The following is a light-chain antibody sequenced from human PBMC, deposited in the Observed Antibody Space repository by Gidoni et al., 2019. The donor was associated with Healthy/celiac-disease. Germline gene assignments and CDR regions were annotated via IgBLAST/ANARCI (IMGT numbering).Light chain of an antibody. CDR2: LGA. J-gene: IGKJ2*01. CDR1: QSLRHSNGYNY. Sequence: DSVMTQSPRSLPVTPGEPASISCRSSQSLRHSNGYNYLDWYLQKPGQSPQLLIYLGANRASGVPDRFSGSGSGTDFTLKISRVEAEDVGVYYCMQALQTPRTFXXXTKLEIK. V-gene: IGKV2-28*01. CDR3: MQALQTPRT.